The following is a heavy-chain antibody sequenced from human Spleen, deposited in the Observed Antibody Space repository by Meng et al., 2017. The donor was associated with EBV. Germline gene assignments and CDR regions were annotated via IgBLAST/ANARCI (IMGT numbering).Heavy chain of an antibody. CDR2: INAGNSNT. Sequence: QVQLVKSGAEVKKPAASVMISCKASGYSFTTYPVHWVRQAPGQRLEWMGWINAGNSNTKYSQKLQGRVTMTRDTSASTVYMELSSLRSEDTAVYYCVRDGGSTGGALDYWGQGTLVTVSS. J-gene: IGHJ4*02. CDR3: VRDGGSTGGALDY. CDR1: GYSFTTYP. V-gene: IGHV1-3*01. D-gene: IGHD2-8*02.